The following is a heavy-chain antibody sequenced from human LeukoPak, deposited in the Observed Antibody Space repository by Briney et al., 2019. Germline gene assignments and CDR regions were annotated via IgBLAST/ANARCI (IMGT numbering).Heavy chain of an antibody. CDR3: ARAGYCSGGSCYNVSYYFDY. J-gene: IGHJ4*02. D-gene: IGHD2-15*01. Sequence: PSETLSLTCAVYGGSFSGYYWSWIRQPPGKGLEWIGEINHSGSTNYNPSLKSRVTISVDTSKNQFSLKLSSVTAADTAVYYCARAGYCSGGSCYNVSYYFDYWGQGTLVTVSS. CDR2: INHSGST. CDR1: GGSFSGYY. V-gene: IGHV4-34*01.